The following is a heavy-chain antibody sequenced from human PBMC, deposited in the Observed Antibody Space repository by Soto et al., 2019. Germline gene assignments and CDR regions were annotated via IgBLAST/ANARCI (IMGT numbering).Heavy chain of an antibody. Sequence: QVQLQESGPGLVKPSETLSLTCTVSGGSISSYYWSWIRQPPGKGLEWIAYLYYSGSTNNNPSFKSQVTISEDTSKNLCTSKLSSVTAADTGVYCCARGRCSCDWYVDFCGQGTLVAVSS. CDR1: GGSISSYY. J-gene: IGHJ4*02. CDR2: LYYSGST. D-gene: IGHD2-15*01. CDR3: ARGRCSCDWYVDF. V-gene: IGHV4-59*01.